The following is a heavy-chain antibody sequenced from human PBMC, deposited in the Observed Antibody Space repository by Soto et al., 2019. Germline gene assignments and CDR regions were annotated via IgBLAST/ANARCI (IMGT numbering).Heavy chain of an antibody. V-gene: IGHV3-21*01. D-gene: IGHD2-2*01. CDR1: GFTFSSYS. Sequence: EVQLVESGGGLVKPGGSLRLSCAASGFTFSSYSMNWVRQAPGKGLEWVSSISSSSSYIYYADSVKGRFTISRDNAKNSLYLQMNSLRAEDTAVYYCARDGASQEYCSSTSCYPPNWFDPWGQGTLVTVSS. CDR3: ARDGASQEYCSSTSCYPPNWFDP. CDR2: ISSSSSYI. J-gene: IGHJ5*02.